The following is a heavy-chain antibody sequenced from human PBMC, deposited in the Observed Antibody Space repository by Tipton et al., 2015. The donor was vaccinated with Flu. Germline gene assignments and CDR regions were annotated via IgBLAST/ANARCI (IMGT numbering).Heavy chain of an antibody. V-gene: IGHV1-69*01. CDR2: IIPIFGTA. J-gene: IGHJ4*02. D-gene: IGHD2-15*01. Sequence: QLVQSGAEVKKPGSSVKVSCKASGGTFSSYAISWVRQAPGQGLEWMGGIIPIFGTANYAQKFQGRVTITADESTSTAYMELSSLRSEDAAVYSCARAARAGCGGGSCYSPFDYWGQGTLVPVSS. CDR1: GGTFSSYA. CDR3: ARAARAGCGGGSCYSPFDY.